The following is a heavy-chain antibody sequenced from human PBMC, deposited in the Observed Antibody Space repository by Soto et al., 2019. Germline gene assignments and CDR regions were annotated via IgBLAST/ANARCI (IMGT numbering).Heavy chain of an antibody. CDR2: IYYKGTT. Sequence: QVQLQESGPGLVKPSETLSLTCNVSGESINSYYWSWMRQPPGKEMEWIGYIYYKGTTKYNPSLKSRVTISIDTSLQSFSLNLHSVTAADTAVYYCARGLSGSYTVWGQGTLVTVSS. D-gene: IGHD1-26*01. V-gene: IGHV4-59*01. CDR1: GESINSYY. CDR3: ARGLSGSYTV. J-gene: IGHJ4*02.